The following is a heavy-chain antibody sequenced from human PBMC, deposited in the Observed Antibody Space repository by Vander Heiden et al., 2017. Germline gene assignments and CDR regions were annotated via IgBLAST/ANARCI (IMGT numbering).Heavy chain of an antibody. CDR3: AAATTVTTPLYYYYDMDV. J-gene: IGHJ6*02. Sequence: QVQLVQSGAEVKKPGSSVKVSCKASGGTFSSYAISLVRQAPGQGLEWMGGIIPIFGTANYAQKFQGRVTITADESTSTAYMELSSLRSEDTAVYYCAAATTVTTPLYYYYDMDVWGQGTTVTVSS. V-gene: IGHV1-69*01. CDR1: GGTFSSYA. CDR2: IIPIFGTA. D-gene: IGHD4-4*01.